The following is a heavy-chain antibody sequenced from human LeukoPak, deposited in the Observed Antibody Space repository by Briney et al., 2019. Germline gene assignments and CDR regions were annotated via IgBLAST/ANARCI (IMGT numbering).Heavy chain of an antibody. CDR3: ARCPRYCSSTSCYMGAGAFDI. CDR1: GFTFSDYY. Sequence: GGSLRLSCAASGFTFSDYYMSWIRQAPGKGLEWGSYISSSGSTIYYADFVKGRFTISRDNAKNSLYLQMNSLRAEDTAVYYCARCPRYCSSTSCYMGAGAFDIWGQGTMVTVSS. J-gene: IGHJ3*02. V-gene: IGHV3-11*04. CDR2: ISSSGSTI. D-gene: IGHD2-2*02.